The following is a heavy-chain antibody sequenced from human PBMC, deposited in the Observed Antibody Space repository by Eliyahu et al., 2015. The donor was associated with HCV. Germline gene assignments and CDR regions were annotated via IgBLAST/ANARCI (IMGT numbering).Heavy chain of an antibody. CDR1: GFTFSSYS. D-gene: IGHD1-26*01. Sequence: EVQLVESGGGLVKPGGSLRLSCAAXGFTFSSYSMNWVRQAPGKGLEWVSSISSSSSYIYYADSVKGRFTISRDNAKNSLYLQMNSLRAEDTAVYYCARDRPRDSGSYPSRRYYYYGMDVWGQGTTVTVSS. CDR3: ARDRPRDSGSYPSRRYYYYGMDV. CDR2: ISSSSSYI. V-gene: IGHV3-21*01. J-gene: IGHJ6*02.